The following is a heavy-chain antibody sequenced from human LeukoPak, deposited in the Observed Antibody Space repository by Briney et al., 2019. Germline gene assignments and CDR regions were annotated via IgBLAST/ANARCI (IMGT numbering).Heavy chain of an antibody. V-gene: IGHV4-39*01. CDR3: ASVKVSEVQWLDRFDY. CDR1: GGSISSSSYY. Sequence: PSETLSLTXTVSGGSISSSSYYWGWIRQPPGKGLEGIGSIYYSGSTYYNPSLKSRVTISVDTSKNQFSLKLSSVTAADTAVYYCASVKVSEVQWLDRFDYWGQGTLVTVSS. D-gene: IGHD6-19*01. J-gene: IGHJ4*02. CDR2: IYYSGST.